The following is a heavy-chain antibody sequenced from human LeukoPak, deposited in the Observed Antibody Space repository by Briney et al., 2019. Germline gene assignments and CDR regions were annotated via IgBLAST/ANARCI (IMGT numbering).Heavy chain of an antibody. V-gene: IGHV4-59*01. J-gene: IGHJ4*02. CDR2: IYYSGST. D-gene: IGHD5-18*01. CDR1: GGSISSYY. Sequence: PSETLSLTCTVSGGSISSYYWSWIRQPPGKGLEWIGYIYYSGSTNYNPSLKSRVTISVDTSKNQFSLKLSSVTAADTAVYYCARRRGYSYGYHDYWGQGTLVTVSS. CDR3: ARRRGYSYGYHDY.